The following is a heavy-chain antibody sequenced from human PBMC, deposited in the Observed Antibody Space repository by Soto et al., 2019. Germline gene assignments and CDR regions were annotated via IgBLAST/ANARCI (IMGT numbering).Heavy chain of an antibody. Sequence: TLSLTCAVYGGSFSGYYWSWIRQPPGKGLEWIGEINHSGSTNYNPSLKSRVTISVDTSKNQFSLKLSSVTAADTAVYYCARVLSYYYYGMDVWGQGTTVTVSS. D-gene: IGHD2-15*01. V-gene: IGHV4-34*01. J-gene: IGHJ6*02. CDR2: INHSGST. CDR1: GGSFSGYY. CDR3: ARVLSYYYYGMDV.